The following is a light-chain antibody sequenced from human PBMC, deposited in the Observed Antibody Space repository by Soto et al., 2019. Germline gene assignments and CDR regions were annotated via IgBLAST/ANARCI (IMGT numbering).Light chain of an antibody. J-gene: IGKJ4*01. CDR1: QRVLYSSNNQNY. CDR2: WAS. V-gene: IGKV4-1*01. Sequence: DIVMTQSPDSLAVSLGERATINCKSIQRVLYSSNNQNYLAWNQQKPGQPPRLLFYWASTRESGVPERFSGSGFGTDFTLTIDSLQAEDVAVYYCQQFYNTPLTFGGGTKVEIK. CDR3: QQFYNTPLT.